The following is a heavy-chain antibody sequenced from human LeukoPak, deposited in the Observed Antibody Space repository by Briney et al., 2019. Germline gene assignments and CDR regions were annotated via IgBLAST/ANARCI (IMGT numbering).Heavy chain of an antibody. D-gene: IGHD2-2*02. CDR3: ARERVGYCSSTSCFTDYYYYYMDV. CDR2: MHYSGNT. Sequence: SETLSLTCTVSGGSISGHYWSWIRQSPGKGLEWIGFMHYSGNTNSNPSLRSRVTISVDTSKNQFSLKLSSVTAADTAVYYCARERVGYCSSTSCFTDYYYYYMDVWGKGTTVTVSS. V-gene: IGHV4-59*11. CDR1: GGSISGHY. J-gene: IGHJ6*03.